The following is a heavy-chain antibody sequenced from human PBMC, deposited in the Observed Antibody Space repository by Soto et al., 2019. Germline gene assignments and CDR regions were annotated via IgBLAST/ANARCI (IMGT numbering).Heavy chain of an antibody. Sequence: ASVKVSCKVSGYTLTELSMHWVRQAPGKGLEWMGGFDPEDGETIYAQKFQGRVTMTEDTSTDTAYMELSSLRSEDTAVYYCATSDRYGDYDLNFDYWGQGTLVTVSS. D-gene: IGHD4-17*01. CDR1: GYTLTELS. J-gene: IGHJ4*02. CDR2: FDPEDGET. CDR3: ATSDRYGDYDLNFDY. V-gene: IGHV1-24*01.